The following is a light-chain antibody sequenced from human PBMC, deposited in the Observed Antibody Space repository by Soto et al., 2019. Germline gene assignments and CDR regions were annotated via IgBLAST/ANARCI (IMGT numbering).Light chain of an antibody. CDR1: QRVLYSSNNKNY. CDR2: WAS. Sequence: DIVMTQSPDSLAVSLGERATINCKSSQRVLYSSNNKNYLAWYQQKPGQPPKLLIYWASTRESGVPDRFSGSGSETDFTLTISSLQAEDVAVYYCQQYYSTPWTFGQGTKVEIK. V-gene: IGKV4-1*01. CDR3: QQYYSTPWT. J-gene: IGKJ1*01.